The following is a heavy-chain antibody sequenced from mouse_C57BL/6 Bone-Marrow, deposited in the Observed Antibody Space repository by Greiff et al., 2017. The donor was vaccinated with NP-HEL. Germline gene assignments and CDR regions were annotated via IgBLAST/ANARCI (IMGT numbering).Heavy chain of an antibody. V-gene: IGHV3-8*01. CDR1: GYSITSYY. D-gene: IGHD1-1*01. CDR3: ARLDYGSSYYAMDY. J-gene: IGHJ4*01. CDR2: ISYSGST. Sequence: EVQLVESGPGLAKPSPTLSLSCSVTGYSITSYYWNWIRKFPGNKLEYIGYISYSGSTYYNPSLKSRISITRDTSKNQYYLQLNSVTTEDTATYYCARLDYGSSYYAMDYWGQGTSVTVSS.